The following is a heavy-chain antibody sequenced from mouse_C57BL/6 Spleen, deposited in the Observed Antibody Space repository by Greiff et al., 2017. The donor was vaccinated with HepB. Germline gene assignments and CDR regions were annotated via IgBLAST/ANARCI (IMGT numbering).Heavy chain of an antibody. Sequence: EVQLVESGGDLVKPGGSLKLSCAASGFTFSSYGMSWVRQTPDKRLEWVATISSGGSYTYYPDSVKGRFTISRDNAKNTLYLQMSSLKSEDTAMYYCARHRGGNYEVLYFDYWGQGTTLTVSS. V-gene: IGHV5-6*01. D-gene: IGHD2-1*01. CDR3: ARHRGGNYEVLYFDY. J-gene: IGHJ2*01. CDR1: GFTFSSYG. CDR2: ISSGGSYT.